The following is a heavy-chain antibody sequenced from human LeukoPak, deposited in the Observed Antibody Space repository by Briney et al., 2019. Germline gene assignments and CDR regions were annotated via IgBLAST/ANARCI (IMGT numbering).Heavy chain of an antibody. CDR2: ISFDGSGK. Sequence: PGGSLRLSCAASGFTVSSNYMSWVRQAPGKGLEWVAVISFDGSGKYYADSVKGRFTISRDDSKDTLYLQMNSLRAEDTAVYYCARALNLGTTDSYWGQGILVTVSS. CDR1: GFTVSSNY. V-gene: IGHV3-30*03. J-gene: IGHJ4*02. CDR3: ARALNLGTTDSY. D-gene: IGHD4-11*01.